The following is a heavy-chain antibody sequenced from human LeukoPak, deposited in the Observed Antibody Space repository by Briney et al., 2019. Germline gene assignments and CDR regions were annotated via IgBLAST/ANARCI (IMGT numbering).Heavy chain of an antibody. V-gene: IGHV3-23*01. CDR3: AKKFGSSNWYVGFDY. D-gene: IGHD6-19*01. CDR1: GFTFSSYA. Sequence: GGSLRLSCAASGFTFSSYAMSWVRQAPGKGLEWVSAISGSGGSTYYADSVKGRFTISRDNSKNTLDLQMNSLRVEDMAVYYCAKKFGSSNWYVGFDYWGQGTLVTVSS. CDR2: ISGSGGST. J-gene: IGHJ4*02.